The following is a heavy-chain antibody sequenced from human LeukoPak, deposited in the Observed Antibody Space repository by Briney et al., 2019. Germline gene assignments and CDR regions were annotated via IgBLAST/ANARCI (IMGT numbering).Heavy chain of an antibody. V-gene: IGHV4-59*08. CDR3: ARAPPTYCSGGSCYYYGMDV. CDR1: GGCISRYY. Sequence: SETLSLTCTVSGGCISRYYWSWIRQPPGKGLEWIGEIYYSGSTNYNPSLKSRVTISVDTSKNQFSLKLSSVTAADTAVYYCARAPPTYCSGGSCYYYGMDVWGQGTTVTVSS. J-gene: IGHJ6*02. CDR2: IYYSGST. D-gene: IGHD2-15*01.